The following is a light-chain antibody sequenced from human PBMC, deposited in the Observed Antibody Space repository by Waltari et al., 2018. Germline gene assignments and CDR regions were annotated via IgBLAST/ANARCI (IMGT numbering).Light chain of an antibody. CDR1: QIISTY. CDR3: HQRGSWPIT. Sequence: VLTQSPATLSLSPGAGATLSCRASQIISTYLAWFQQRPGQAPRLLIYDASNRAAGFPARFSGSGSGTDFTLSISSLEPEDFAVYYCHQRGSWPITFGQGTRLEIK. CDR2: DAS. V-gene: IGKV3-11*01. J-gene: IGKJ5*01.